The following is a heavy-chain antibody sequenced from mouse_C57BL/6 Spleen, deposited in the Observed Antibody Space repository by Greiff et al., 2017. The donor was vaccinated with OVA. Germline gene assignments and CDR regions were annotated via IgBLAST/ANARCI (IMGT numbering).Heavy chain of an antibody. V-gene: IGHV2-2*01. CDR2: IWSGGST. J-gene: IGHJ2*01. CDR1: GFSLTSYG. Sequence: QVQLKESGPGLVQPSQSLSITCTVSGFSLTSYGVHWVRQSPGKGLEWLGVIWSGGSTDYNEAYISRLSISKDNSKSQVFFKMNRLQAEDTAIDYCDRTGRDYLDYWGQGTTLTVSS. CDR3: DRTGRDYLDY.